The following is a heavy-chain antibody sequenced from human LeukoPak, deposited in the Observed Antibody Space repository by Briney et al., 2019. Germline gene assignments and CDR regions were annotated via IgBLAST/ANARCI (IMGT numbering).Heavy chain of an antibody. D-gene: IGHD6-6*01. CDR2: IYTSGST. J-gene: IGHJ3*02. V-gene: IGHV4-61*02. Sequence: SETLSLTCTVSGGSINSGSYYWSWIRQPAGKGLEWIGRIYTSGSTNYNPSLKSRVTISVDTSKNQFSLKLSSLTAADTAVYYCARFSSSAFDIWGQETMVTVSS. CDR1: GGSINSGSYY. CDR3: ARFSSSAFDI.